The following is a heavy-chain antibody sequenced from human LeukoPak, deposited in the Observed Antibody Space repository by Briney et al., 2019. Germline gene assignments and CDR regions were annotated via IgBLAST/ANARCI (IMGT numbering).Heavy chain of an antibody. Sequence: GGSLRLSCAASGFIVSSSYMSWVRQAPGKGLEWVSVIYSSGATYYADSVKGRFTISRDSSKNTLYLQMNSLRVEDTAVYYCVRDRGYDPLTDYSEVLFSDFWGQGTLVTVSS. J-gene: IGHJ4*02. D-gene: IGHD3-9*01. CDR2: IYSSGAT. V-gene: IGHV3-53*01. CDR3: VRDRGYDPLTDYSEVLFSDF. CDR1: GFIVSSSY.